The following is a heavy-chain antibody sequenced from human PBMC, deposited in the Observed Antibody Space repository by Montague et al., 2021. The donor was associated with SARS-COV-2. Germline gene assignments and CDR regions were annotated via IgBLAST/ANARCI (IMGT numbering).Heavy chain of an antibody. CDR3: ARYSSSSTTPFDY. CDR1: GFTFSSYA. CDR2: ISGSGGST. D-gene: IGHD6-6*01. Sequence: RLSWSASGFTFSSYAMSWVRQAPGKGPEWVSAISGSGGSTYFADSVKSRFTISRDNSKNTLYLQMHSLRAEDTAVYYCARYSSSSTTPFDYWGQGTLVTVSS. J-gene: IGHJ4*02. V-gene: IGHV3-23*01.